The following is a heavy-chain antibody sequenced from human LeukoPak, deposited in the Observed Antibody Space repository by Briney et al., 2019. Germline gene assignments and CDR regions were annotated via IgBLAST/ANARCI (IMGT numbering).Heavy chain of an antibody. V-gene: IGHV4-34*01. CDR1: DRSFSGYY. CDR2: INHRGRT. D-gene: IGHD3/OR15-3a*01. J-gene: IGHJ4*02. Sequence: KPSETLSFTGAGYDRSFSGYYWNWIGQPPGKGLEWSGDINHRGRTNYNPSHQSRVTISVDRCNNQFSLKLSSVTAADTAVYHCARGESEDFATQCDYWGQGTLVSVSS. CDR3: ARGESEDFATQCDY.